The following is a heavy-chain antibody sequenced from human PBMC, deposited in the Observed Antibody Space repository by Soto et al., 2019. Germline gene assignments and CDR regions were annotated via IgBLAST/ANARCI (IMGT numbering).Heavy chain of an antibody. J-gene: IGHJ3*02. V-gene: IGHV4-59*12. CDR2: IYYSGST. CDR1: GGSISRYY. D-gene: IGHD2-2*01. Sequence: SETLSLTRTVSGGSISRYYWSWILQPPGKGLEWIGYIYYSGSTNYNPSLKSRVTISVDTSKNQFSLKLSSVTAADTAVYYCARDDVVPAAKHAFDIWGQGTLVTVSS. CDR3: ARDDVVPAAKHAFDI.